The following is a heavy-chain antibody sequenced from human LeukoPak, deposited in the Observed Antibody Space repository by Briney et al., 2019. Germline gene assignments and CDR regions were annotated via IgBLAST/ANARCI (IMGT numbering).Heavy chain of an antibody. CDR3: ARDIGYSYGPDYFDY. V-gene: IGHV1-69*06. Sequence: GASVKVSCKASGGTFSSYAISWVRQAPGQGLECMGGIIPIFGTANYAQKFQGRVTITADKSTSTAYMELSSLRSEDTAVYYCARDIGYSYGPDYFDYWGQGTLVTVSS. CDR1: GGTFSSYA. D-gene: IGHD5-18*01. CDR2: IIPIFGTA. J-gene: IGHJ4*02.